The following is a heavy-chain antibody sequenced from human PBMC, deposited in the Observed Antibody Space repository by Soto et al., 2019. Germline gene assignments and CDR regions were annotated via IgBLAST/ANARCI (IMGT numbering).Heavy chain of an antibody. J-gene: IGHJ6*02. CDR1: GGTFSSYA. CDR3: ALADIVVVPAATATRYYGMDV. D-gene: IGHD2-2*01. CDR2: IIPIFGTA. V-gene: IGHV1-69*01. Sequence: VKVSCKASGGTFSSYAISWVRQAPGQGLEWMGGIIPIFGTANYAQKFQGRVTITADESTSTAYMELSSLRSEDTAVYYCALADIVVVPAATATRYYGMDVWGQGTTVTVSS.